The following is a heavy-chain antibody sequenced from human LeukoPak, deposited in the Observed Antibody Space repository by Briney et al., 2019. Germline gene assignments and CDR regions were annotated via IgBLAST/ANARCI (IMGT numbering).Heavy chain of an antibody. D-gene: IGHD3-22*01. J-gene: IGHJ4*02. V-gene: IGHV3-74*01. CDR2: INGDGRNI. CDR3: ARDRGPYYYDSSGSYYFDL. CDR1: GFTFSSYW. Sequence: PGGSLRLSCVASGFTFSSYWMHWVRQDPRKGLVWVSRINGDGRNINYADSVRGRFTISRDNAKNTLYLQMNTLRVVDTAVYYCARDRGPYYYDSSGSYYFDLWGQGTLVTVSS.